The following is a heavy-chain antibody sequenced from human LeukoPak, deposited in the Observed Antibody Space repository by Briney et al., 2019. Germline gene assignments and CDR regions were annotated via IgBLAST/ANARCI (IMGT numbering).Heavy chain of an antibody. CDR2: IYPADSNT. J-gene: IGHJ6*02. V-gene: IGHV5-51*01. Sequence: GESLKISCTGPGYSFATYWIAWVRQMPGEGLEWMGIIYPADSNTRYSPSFKGQVTISADKSNSTAYLQWSSLKASDTAMYYCARHETKGGSSGWYGYNYYGMDVWGQGTTVTVSS. D-gene: IGHD6-19*01. CDR1: GYSFATYW. CDR3: ARHETKGGSSGWYGYNYYGMDV.